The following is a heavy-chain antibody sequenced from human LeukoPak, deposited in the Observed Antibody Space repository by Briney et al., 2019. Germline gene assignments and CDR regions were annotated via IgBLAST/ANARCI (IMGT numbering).Heavy chain of an antibody. D-gene: IGHD3-22*01. CDR1: GFTFSNFW. J-gene: IGHJ4*02. Sequence: GGSLRLSCTASGFTFSNFWMGWVRQAPGKGLEWVSSISSSSSYIYYADSVKGRFTISRDNAKNSLYLQMNSLRAEDTAVYYCASNSYDSSGYYYSWGQGTLVTVSS. V-gene: IGHV3-21*01. CDR2: ISSSSSYI. CDR3: ASNSYDSSGYYYS.